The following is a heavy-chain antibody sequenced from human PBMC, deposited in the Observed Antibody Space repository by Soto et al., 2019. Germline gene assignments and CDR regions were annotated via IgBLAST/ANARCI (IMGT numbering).Heavy chain of an antibody. CDR1: GYTFTSYG. CDR2: ISAYNGNT. J-gene: IGHJ6*04. Sequence: ASVKVSCKASGYTFTSYGISWVRQAPGQGLEWMGWISAYNGNTSYAQKLQGRVTMTTDTSTSTAYMELRSLRSDDTAVYYCARGGVYYGSGSFTEYYYYGMDVWGKGTTVTVSS. CDR3: ARGGVYYGSGSFTEYYYYGMDV. D-gene: IGHD3-10*01. V-gene: IGHV1-18*01.